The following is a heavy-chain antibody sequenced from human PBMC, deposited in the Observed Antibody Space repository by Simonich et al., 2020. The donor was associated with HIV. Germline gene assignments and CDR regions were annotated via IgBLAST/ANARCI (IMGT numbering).Heavy chain of an antibody. CDR3: AADYGANNAFDI. V-gene: IGHV1-69-2*01. CDR2: VDPEDGET. D-gene: IGHD3-10*01. Sequence: ELQLVQSGAEVKKPGATVKISCKYSGYSFTENYIHGVQQAPGKVLEWMGLVDPEDGETKYAEKFQGRVTITAYTSSDTAYMELRSLRSEDTAVYYCAADYGANNAFDIWGQGTMVTVSS. CDR1: GYSFTENY. J-gene: IGHJ3*02.